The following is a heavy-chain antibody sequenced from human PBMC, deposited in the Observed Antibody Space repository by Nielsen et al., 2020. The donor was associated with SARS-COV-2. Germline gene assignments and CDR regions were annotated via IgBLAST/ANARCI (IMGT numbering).Heavy chain of an antibody. Sequence: GESLKISCKGSGYRFTSYWIGWVRQMPGKGLEWMGRIDPSDSYTNYSPSFQGHVTISADKSISTAYLQWSSLKASDTAMYYCAVVRSYYYYMDVWGKGTTVTVSS. D-gene: IGHD3-10*02. CDR2: IDPSDSYT. CDR3: AVVRSYYYYMDV. CDR1: GYRFTSYW. V-gene: IGHV5-10-1*01. J-gene: IGHJ6*03.